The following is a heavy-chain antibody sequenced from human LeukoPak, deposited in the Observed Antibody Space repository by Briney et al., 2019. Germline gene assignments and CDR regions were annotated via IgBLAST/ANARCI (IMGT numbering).Heavy chain of an antibody. D-gene: IGHD3-16*01. CDR3: ATVRVGHGVY. CDR1: GDSIRRSIYY. V-gene: IGHV4-39*01. J-gene: IGHJ4*02. Sequence: SETLSLTCTVSGDSIRRSIYYWGRIRQPPGKGLEWIGSIYYSGSTFFNPSLESRATIPVHTSKNQLAQRLTAVTAADTVVYSCATVRVGHGVYWGQGTLVTVSS. CDR2: IYYSGST.